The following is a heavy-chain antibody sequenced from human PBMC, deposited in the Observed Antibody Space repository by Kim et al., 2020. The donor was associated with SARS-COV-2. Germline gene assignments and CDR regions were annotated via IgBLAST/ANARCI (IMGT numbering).Heavy chain of an antibody. CDR2: INHSGGT. D-gene: IGHD3-10*01. Sequence: SETLSLTCAVYGGSFSGYYWSWIRQPPGKGLEWIGEINHSGGTNYNPSPKSRVTITVVTSTNQIPLKLSSVTAADTAAYYCARGRQLLCFGESPGYYYYG. J-gene: IGHJ6*01. CDR3: ARGRQLLCFGESPGYYYYG. V-gene: IGHV4-34*01. CDR1: GGSFSGYY.